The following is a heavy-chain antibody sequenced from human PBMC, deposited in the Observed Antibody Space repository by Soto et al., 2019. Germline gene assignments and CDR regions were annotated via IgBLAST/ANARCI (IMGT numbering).Heavy chain of an antibody. CDR3: ARLAYCGGDCYFGFDY. D-gene: IGHD2-21*01. CDR2: IKQDGSEK. CDR1: GFTFSSYW. J-gene: IGHJ4*02. V-gene: IGHV3-7*01. Sequence: GGSLRLSCAASGFTFSSYWMSWVRQAPGKGLEWVANIKQDGSEKYYVDSVKGRFTISRDNAKNSLYLQMNSLRAEDTAVYYCARLAYCGGDCYFGFDYWGQGTLVTVSS.